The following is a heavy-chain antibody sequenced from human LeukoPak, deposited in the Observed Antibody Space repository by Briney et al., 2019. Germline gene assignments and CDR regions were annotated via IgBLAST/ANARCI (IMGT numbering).Heavy chain of an antibody. CDR2: INPTGGSA. J-gene: IGHJ5*02. CDR3: ARGRGSGYTNYFDP. V-gene: IGHV1-46*01. Sequence: ASVKVSCKTSGYTFTDFSIHWVRQAPGQGLEWMGIINPTGGSAGFAQKFQGRVTMTRDMSTSTFYMELSSLRSEDTAVYYCARGRGSGYTNYFDPWGQGTLVTVSS. CDR1: GYTFTDFS. D-gene: IGHD3-10*01.